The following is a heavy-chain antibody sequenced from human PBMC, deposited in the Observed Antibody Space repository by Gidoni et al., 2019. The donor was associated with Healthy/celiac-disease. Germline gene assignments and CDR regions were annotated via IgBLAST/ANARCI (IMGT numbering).Heavy chain of an antibody. V-gene: IGHV1-69*01. Sequence: QVQLVQSGAEVKKPGSSVKVSCTASGGTFSRYAISWVRQAPGQGLEWMGGIIPIFGTANYAQKFQGRVTITADESTSTAYMELSSLRSEDTAVYYCARAFTIFGVVNPFYYGMDVWGQGTTVTVSS. D-gene: IGHD3-3*01. CDR1: GGTFSRYA. J-gene: IGHJ6*02. CDR2: IIPIFGTA. CDR3: ARAFTIFGVVNPFYYGMDV.